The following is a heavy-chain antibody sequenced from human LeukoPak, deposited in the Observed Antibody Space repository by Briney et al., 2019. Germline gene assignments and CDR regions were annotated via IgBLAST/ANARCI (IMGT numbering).Heavy chain of an antibody. D-gene: IGHD2-15*01. CDR1: GFTFSSYA. V-gene: IGHV3-30*04. CDR2: ISYDGSNK. J-gene: IGHJ4*02. CDR3: ARASRYCSGGSCYGGGFDY. Sequence: GGSLRLSCAASGFTFSSYAKHWVRQAPGKGLEWVAVISYDGSNKYYADSVKGRFTISRDSSKNTLYLQMNSLRAEDTAVYYCARASRYCSGGSCYGGGFDYWGQGTLVTVSS.